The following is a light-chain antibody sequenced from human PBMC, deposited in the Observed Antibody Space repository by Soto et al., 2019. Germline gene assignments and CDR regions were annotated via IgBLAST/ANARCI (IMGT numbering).Light chain of an antibody. CDR3: QQTDTLPST. Sequence: DIQMTQSPSSVSEAVGERVTITCRASQVMSSWLAWYQQKPGKDPKLLIFAASTLQSGVPSRFSGSGSRTDFTLTITSLQTEDIGTYDCQQTDTLPSTFGQGTRLEIK. CDR2: AAS. V-gene: IGKV1D-12*01. J-gene: IGKJ5*01. CDR1: QVMSSW.